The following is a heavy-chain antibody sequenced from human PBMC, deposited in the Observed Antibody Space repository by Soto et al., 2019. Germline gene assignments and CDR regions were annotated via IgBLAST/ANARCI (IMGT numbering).Heavy chain of an antibody. Sequence: QVPLVQSGAEVKKPGASVKVSCKASGYTFTSYGISWVRQAPGQGLEWMGWISAYNGNTNYAQKLQGRVTMTTDTSTSTAYMELRSLRSDDTAVYYCARDPQTTVTTGNWFDPWGQGTLVTVSS. CDR2: ISAYNGNT. CDR1: GYTFTSYG. V-gene: IGHV1-18*01. CDR3: ARDPQTTVTTGNWFDP. D-gene: IGHD4-17*01. J-gene: IGHJ5*02.